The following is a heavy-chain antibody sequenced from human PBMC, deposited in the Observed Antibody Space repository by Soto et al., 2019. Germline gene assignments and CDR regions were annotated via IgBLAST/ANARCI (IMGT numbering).Heavy chain of an antibody. Sequence: QVQLVESGGGVVQPGRSLRLSCAASGFTFSSYAMHWVRQAPGKGLEWVAVISYDGSNKYYADSVKGRFTISRDNSKNTLYLQMNSLRAEDTAVYYCAREEVAVASPYGMDVWGQGTTVTVSS. D-gene: IGHD6-19*01. CDR1: GFTFSSYA. V-gene: IGHV3-30-3*01. J-gene: IGHJ6*02. CDR3: AREEVAVASPYGMDV. CDR2: ISYDGSNK.